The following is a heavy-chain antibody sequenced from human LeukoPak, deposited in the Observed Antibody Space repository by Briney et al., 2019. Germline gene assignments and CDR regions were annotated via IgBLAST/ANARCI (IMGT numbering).Heavy chain of an antibody. V-gene: IGHV1-2*02. Sequence: ASVKVSCKASGYTFTGYYMHWVRQAPGQGLEWMGWINPNSGGTNYAQKFQGRVTMTEDTSTDTAYMELSRLRSDDTAVYYCARLGVSGQWLADYWGQGTLVTVSS. D-gene: IGHD6-19*01. CDR1: GYTFTGYY. CDR2: INPNSGGT. J-gene: IGHJ4*02. CDR3: ARLGVSGQWLADY.